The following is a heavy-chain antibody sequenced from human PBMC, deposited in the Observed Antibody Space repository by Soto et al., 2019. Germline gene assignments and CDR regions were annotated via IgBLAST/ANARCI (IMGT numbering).Heavy chain of an antibody. CDR1: GFTFSSYA. J-gene: IGHJ4*02. D-gene: IGHD3-3*01. V-gene: IGHV3-30-3*01. CDR2: ISYDGSNK. CDR3: ARVRPYYDFWSGLDY. Sequence: QVQLVESGGGLVQPGRSLRISCAASGFTFSSYAMHWVRQAPGKGLEWVAVISYDGSNKYYADSVKGRFTISRDNSKNTLYLQMNSLRAEDTAVYYCARVRPYYDFWSGLDYWGQGTLVTVSS.